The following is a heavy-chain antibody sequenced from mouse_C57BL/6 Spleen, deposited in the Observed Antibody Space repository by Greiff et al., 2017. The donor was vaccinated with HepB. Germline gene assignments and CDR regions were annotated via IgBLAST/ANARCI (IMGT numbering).Heavy chain of an antibody. Sequence: VKLQESGAELVRPGTSVKVSCKASGYAFTNYLIEWVKQRPGQGLEWIGVINPGSGGTNYNEKFKGKATLTADKSSSTAYMQLSSLTSEDSAVYFCARALYDGYYFDYWGQGTTLTVSS. J-gene: IGHJ2*01. CDR2: INPGSGGT. V-gene: IGHV1-54*01. D-gene: IGHD2-3*01. CDR1: GYAFTNYL. CDR3: ARALYDGYYFDY.